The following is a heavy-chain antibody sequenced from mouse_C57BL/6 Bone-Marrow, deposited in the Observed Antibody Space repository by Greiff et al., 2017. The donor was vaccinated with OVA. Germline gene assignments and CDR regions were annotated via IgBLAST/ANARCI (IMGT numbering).Heavy chain of an antibody. CDR1: GFTFSSYA. CDR3: ARDKGYYGPYAMDY. D-gene: IGHD1-2*01. CDR2: ISDGGSYT. Sequence: DVHLVESGGGLVKPGGSLKLSCAASGFTFSSYAMSWVRQTPEKRLEWVATISDGGSYTYYPDNVKGRFTISRDNAKNNLYLQMSHLKSEDTAMYYCARDKGYYGPYAMDYWGQGTSVTVS. V-gene: IGHV5-4*01. J-gene: IGHJ4*01.